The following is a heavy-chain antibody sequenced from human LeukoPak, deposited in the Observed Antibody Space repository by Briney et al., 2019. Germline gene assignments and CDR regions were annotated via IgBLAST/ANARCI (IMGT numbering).Heavy chain of an antibody. J-gene: IGHJ4*02. CDR3: ARESMNYYDSSGGDY. CDR1: GYTFTGYY. V-gene: IGHV1-2*06. Sequence: GASVKVSCKASGYTFTGYYMHWVRQAPGQGLEWMGRINPNSGGTNYAQKLQGRVTMTTDTSTSTAYMELRSLRSDDTAVYYCARESMNYYDSSGGDYWGQGTLVTVSS. CDR2: INPNSGGT. D-gene: IGHD3-22*01.